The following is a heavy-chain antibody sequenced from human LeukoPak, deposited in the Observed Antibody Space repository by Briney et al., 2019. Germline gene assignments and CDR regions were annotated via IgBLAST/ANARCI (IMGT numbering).Heavy chain of an antibody. CDR1: GGTFSSYA. J-gene: IGHJ4*02. CDR2: IIPIFGTA. D-gene: IGHD4-23*01. V-gene: IGHV1-69*06. CDR3: ARGGGNSYFDY. Sequence: ASVKVSCKASGGTFSSYAISWVRQAPGQGLEWMGGIIPIFGTANYAQKFQGRVTNTADKSTSTAYMELSSLRSEDTAVYYCARGGGNSYFDYWGQGTLVTVSS.